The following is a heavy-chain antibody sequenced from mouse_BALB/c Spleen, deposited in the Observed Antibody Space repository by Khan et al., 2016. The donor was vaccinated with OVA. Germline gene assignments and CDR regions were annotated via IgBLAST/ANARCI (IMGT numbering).Heavy chain of an antibody. CDR3: TRDGIDY. D-gene: IGHD2-3*01. Sequence: QVQLQQSGAELAKPGASVKMSCKASGYTFTTYWMHWVKQRPGQGLEWIGYINPTSGYTEYNEKFKDRATLSADKSSSTAYMQLSSLTSEYSAVYYCTRDGIDYWGQGTTLTVSS. V-gene: IGHV1-7*01. J-gene: IGHJ2*01. CDR2: INPTSGYT. CDR1: GYTFTTYW.